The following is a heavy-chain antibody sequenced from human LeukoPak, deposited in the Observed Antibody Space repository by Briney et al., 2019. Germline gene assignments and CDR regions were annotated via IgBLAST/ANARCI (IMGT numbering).Heavy chain of an antibody. V-gene: IGHV3-30-3*01. J-gene: IGHJ6*02. CDR1: GFTFSSYA. CDR3: ARDSVDTAMVADYYYYYGMDV. D-gene: IGHD5-18*01. Sequence: PGGSLRLSCAASGFTFSSYAMHWVRQAPGKGLEWVAVISYDGSNKYYADSVKGRFTISRDNSKNTLYLQMNSLRAEDTAVYYCARDSVDTAMVADYYYYYGMDVWGQGTTVTVSS. CDR2: ISYDGSNK.